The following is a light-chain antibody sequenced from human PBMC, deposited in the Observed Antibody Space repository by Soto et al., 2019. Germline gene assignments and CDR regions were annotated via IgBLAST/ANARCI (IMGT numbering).Light chain of an antibody. CDR3: SSYAGSNNIL. V-gene: IGLV2-8*01. J-gene: IGLJ2*01. CDR1: SSDVGGYNY. Sequence: QSVLTQPPSASGSPGQSVTISCTGTSSDVGGYNYVSWYQQEPGKAPKLMIYEVNKRPSGVPDRFSGSKSGNTASLTVSGLQAEDEADYYCSSYAGSNNILFGGGTKVTVL. CDR2: EVN.